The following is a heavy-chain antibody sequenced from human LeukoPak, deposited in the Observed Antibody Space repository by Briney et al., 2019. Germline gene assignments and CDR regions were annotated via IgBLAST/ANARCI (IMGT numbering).Heavy chain of an antibody. V-gene: IGHV4-38-2*02. D-gene: IGHD3-10*01. CDR1: GYSISSGYH. CDR3: ARVGMVRGVYSYDYMDV. Sequence: PSETLSLTCTVSGYSISSGYHYGWIRQPPGKGLEWIGSVHQSGSTYYNPSLKSRVTISVDTSKNQFSLKLSSVTAADTAVYYCARVGMVRGVYSYDYMDVWGKGTTVTVSS. J-gene: IGHJ6*03. CDR2: VHQSGST.